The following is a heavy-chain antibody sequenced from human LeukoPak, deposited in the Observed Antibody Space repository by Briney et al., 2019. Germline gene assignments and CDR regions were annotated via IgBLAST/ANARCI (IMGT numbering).Heavy chain of an antibody. J-gene: IGHJ4*02. D-gene: IGHD4-23*01. CDR1: GYRFSSYW. Sequence: GESLKISCKGSGYRFSSYWIGWVRQMPGKGLEWMGIIYPGDSDTKYGPSFQGQVTISADKSISTAYLQWSSLKASDTAMYYCARTAYGGNSGAANFDYWGQGTLVTVSS. CDR2: IYPGDSDT. V-gene: IGHV5-51*01. CDR3: ARTAYGGNSGAANFDY.